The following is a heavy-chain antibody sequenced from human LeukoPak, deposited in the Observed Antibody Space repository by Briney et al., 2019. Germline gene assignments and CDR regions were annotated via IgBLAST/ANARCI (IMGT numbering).Heavy chain of an antibody. Sequence: SETLSLTCAVYGGSFSGYYWSWIRQPPGKGLEWIGEINHSGSTNYNPSLKSRVTISVDTSKNQFSLKLSSVTAADTAVYCCARGSRGYSYGHFDYWGQGTLVTVSS. CDR1: GGSFSGYY. D-gene: IGHD5-18*01. CDR3: ARGSRGYSYGHFDY. CDR2: INHSGST. J-gene: IGHJ4*02. V-gene: IGHV4-34*01.